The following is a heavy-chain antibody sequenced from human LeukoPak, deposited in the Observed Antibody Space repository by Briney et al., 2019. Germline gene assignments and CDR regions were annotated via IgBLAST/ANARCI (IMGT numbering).Heavy chain of an antibody. CDR2: ISWNSGSI. D-gene: IGHD7-27*01. CDR1: GFTFDDYA. V-gene: IGHV3-9*01. J-gene: IGHJ6*03. CDR3: ARVNTGEGYYSYYMDV. Sequence: GRSLRLSCATSGFTFDDYAMHWVRQAPGKGLEWVSGISWNSGSIGYADSVKGRFTISRDNSKNTLYLQMNSLRAEDTAVYYCARVNTGEGYYSYYMDVWGKGTTVTVSS.